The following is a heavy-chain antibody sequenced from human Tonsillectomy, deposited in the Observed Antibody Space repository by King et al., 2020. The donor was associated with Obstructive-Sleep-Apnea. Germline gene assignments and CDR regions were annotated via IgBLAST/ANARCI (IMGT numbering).Heavy chain of an antibody. CDR3: AGDRVTTGDYYFDY. V-gene: IGHV4-31*03. J-gene: IGHJ4*02. Sequence: VQLQESGPGLVKPSQTLSLTCTVSGGSISSGDYYWSWIRQHPGKGLECIGYIYDSGRTFYNPSLKSRVTISVDTSKNQFSLKLSSVTAADTAVYYCAGDRVTTGDYYFDYWGQGTLVIVSS. CDR1: GGSISSGDYY. CDR2: IYDSGRT. D-gene: IGHD7-27*01.